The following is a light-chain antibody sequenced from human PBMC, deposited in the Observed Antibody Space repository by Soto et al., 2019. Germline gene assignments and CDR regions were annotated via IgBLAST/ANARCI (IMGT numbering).Light chain of an antibody. V-gene: IGKV3-20*01. CDR1: ENVARSN. J-gene: IGKJ2*03. Sequence: EIVLTQSPDTLSLSPGDGATLSCRATENVARSNLDWYQQKPGQPLRLLISGASTRAAGIPDGLSGSAAGSEFTITINRLEPDDFGVYSCHQYGSSPPYSSGHGTKVYIK. CDR2: GAS. CDR3: HQYGSSPPYS.